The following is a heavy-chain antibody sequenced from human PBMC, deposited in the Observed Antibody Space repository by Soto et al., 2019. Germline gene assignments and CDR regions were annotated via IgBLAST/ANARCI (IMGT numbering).Heavy chain of an antibody. Sequence: ASVKVSCTASGYTFTSYCLSWLRPAPGQGLAWTGWIRAYHGNTNYAQKLQGRVTMTTDTSTSTAYMELRSLRSDDTAVYYCARDGRKQLWTEGLTAMGVWGQGTTVTVSS. CDR1: GYTFTSYC. CDR3: ARDGRKQLWTEGLTAMGV. J-gene: IGHJ6*02. V-gene: IGHV1-18*01. CDR2: IRAYHGNT. D-gene: IGHD1-1*01.